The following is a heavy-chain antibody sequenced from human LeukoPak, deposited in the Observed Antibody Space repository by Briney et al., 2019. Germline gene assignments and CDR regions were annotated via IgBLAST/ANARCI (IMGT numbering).Heavy chain of an antibody. V-gene: IGHV1-2*02. D-gene: IGHD1-14*01. CDR3: ARDFFSEVTYHGEIAYFDQ. J-gene: IGHJ4*02. Sequence: ASVKVSCKASGYTFTDYYIHWVRQAPGQGLEWMGWINPNSGDTNYAQKFQGRVTMTGDTSISTTYMEVTRLRSDDTAIYYCARDFFSEVTYHGEIAYFDQWGPGTLVSVSS. CDR2: INPNSGDT. CDR1: GYTFTDYY.